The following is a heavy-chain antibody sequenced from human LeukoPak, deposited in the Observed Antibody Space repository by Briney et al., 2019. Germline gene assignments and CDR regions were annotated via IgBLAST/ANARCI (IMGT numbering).Heavy chain of an antibody. CDR2: IKEDGSEK. CDR3: AGDTGYFNFDF. CDR1: GFTFGSYW. J-gene: IGHJ4*02. D-gene: IGHD3-9*01. V-gene: IGHV3-7*01. Sequence: GGSLRLSCAASGFTFGSYWMTWVRQPPGKGLEWVANIKEDGSEKNYVDSMKGRFTISRDNAKNSLYLQLNSLRAEDTAVYYCAGDTGYFNFDFWGQGTLVTVSS.